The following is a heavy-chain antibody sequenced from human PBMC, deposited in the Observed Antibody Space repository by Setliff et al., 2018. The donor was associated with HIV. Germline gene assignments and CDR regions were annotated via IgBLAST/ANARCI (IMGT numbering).Heavy chain of an antibody. CDR2: IWYDGSNK. J-gene: IGHJ6*03. Sequence: PGESLKISCAASGFTFSSYGMHWVRQAPGKGLEWVAVIWYDGSNKYYADSVKGRFTISRDNSKNTLYLQMNSLRAEDTAVYYCARDMGHMDVWGKGTTVTVSS. V-gene: IGHV3-33*01. CDR1: GFTFSSYG. CDR3: ARDMGHMDV. D-gene: IGHD3-10*01.